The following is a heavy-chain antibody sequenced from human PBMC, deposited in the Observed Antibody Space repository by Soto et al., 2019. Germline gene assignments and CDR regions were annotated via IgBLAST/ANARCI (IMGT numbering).Heavy chain of an antibody. CDR2: IYHSGST. V-gene: IGHV4-30-2*01. CDR3: HRIPSP. CDR1: GGSISSGGYS. Sequence: SETLSLTCAVSGGSISSGGYSWSWIRQPPGKALEWIGYIYHSGSTYYNSSLKSRVTISVDRSKNQFSLKLGSVTAADTAVYYCHRIPSPWGQGTLVTVSS. D-gene: IGHD2-21*01. J-gene: IGHJ5*02.